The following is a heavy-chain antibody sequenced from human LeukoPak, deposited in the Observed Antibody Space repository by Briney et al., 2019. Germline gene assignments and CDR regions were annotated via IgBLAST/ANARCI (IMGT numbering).Heavy chain of an antibody. Sequence: GGSLRLSCAASGFTFSSYAMSWVRQAPGKGLEWVSAISGSGGSTYYADSVKGRFTISRDNSKNTLYLQMNSLRAEDTAVYYCARFYFDSSGQNSRAYWGQGTQVTVSA. CDR1: GFTFSSYA. CDR2: ISGSGGST. V-gene: IGHV3-23*01. D-gene: IGHD3-22*01. CDR3: ARFYFDSSGQNSRAY. J-gene: IGHJ4*02.